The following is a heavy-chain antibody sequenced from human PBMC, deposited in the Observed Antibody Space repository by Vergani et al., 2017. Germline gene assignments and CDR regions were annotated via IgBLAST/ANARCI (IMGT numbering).Heavy chain of an antibody. V-gene: IGHV4-34*01. J-gene: IGHJ3*01. CDR3: ARRAXRWETLLRDDFDV. CDR1: GGSLSGYY. CDR2: INHSGTI. D-gene: IGHD1-26*01. Sequence: QVQLQQWGPGLLKPSETLPLTCAVYGGSLSGYYWSWIRLAPGKGLEWIGEINHSGTINYNPTLKSPFNVSIDTSRDHFSLKLRSVSAADTAVYFCARRAXRWETLLRDDFDVWGQGTFVTVSS.